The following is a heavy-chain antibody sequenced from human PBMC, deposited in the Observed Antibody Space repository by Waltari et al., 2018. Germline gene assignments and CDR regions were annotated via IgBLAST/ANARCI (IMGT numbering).Heavy chain of an antibody. CDR2: MTSGGDTT. CDR3: ARLGITMTPDY. Sequence: QVQLVQSGADLKKPGASVKLSCKASGYTFTSYYIQWVRQAPGQGLEWMGVMTSGGDTTIYAKKFQGRVTRTRDTSTSTVYMELSSLRSEDTAVYYCARLGITMTPDYWGQGTLVTVSS. CDR1: GYTFTSYY. J-gene: IGHJ4*02. V-gene: IGHV1-46*01.